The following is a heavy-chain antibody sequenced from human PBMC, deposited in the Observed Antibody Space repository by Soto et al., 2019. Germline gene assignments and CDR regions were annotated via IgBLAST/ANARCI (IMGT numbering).Heavy chain of an antibody. Sequence: PSETLPLTCTVSGGSISSSSYCWGWIRKPPGKGLEWIGSIYYSGSTYYNPSLKSRVTISVDTSKNQFSLKLSSVTAADTAVYYCARQNPAQGYYYGMDVWGQGTTVTVSS. J-gene: IGHJ6*02. V-gene: IGHV4-39*01. CDR2: IYYSGST. CDR3: ARQNPAQGYYYGMDV. CDR1: GGSISSSSYC.